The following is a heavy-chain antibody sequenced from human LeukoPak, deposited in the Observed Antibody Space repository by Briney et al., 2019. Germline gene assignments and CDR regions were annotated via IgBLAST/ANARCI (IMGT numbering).Heavy chain of an antibody. CDR2: ISSSSSYT. CDR1: GFTFSDYY. CDR3: ARAKIGSSGWPFDY. Sequence: GGSLRLSCAASGFTFSDYYMSWIRQAPGKGLEWVSYISSSSSYTNYADSVKGRFTISRDNPKNSLYLQMNSLRAEDTAVYYCARAKIGSSGWPFDYWGQGTLVTVSS. J-gene: IGHJ4*02. V-gene: IGHV3-11*03. D-gene: IGHD6-19*01.